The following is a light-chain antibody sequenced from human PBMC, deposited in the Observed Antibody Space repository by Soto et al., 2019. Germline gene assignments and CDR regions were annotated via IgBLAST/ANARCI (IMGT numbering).Light chain of an antibody. V-gene: IGKV1-5*01. CDR1: QSIRHW. CDR3: QQYSSSSPA. Sequence: DIQMTQSPSTLSASVGDRVTITCRAIQSIRHWLAWYQQKPVIAPKRLMYGASSLERWVSSRFSGSGYVTEFTRSIDMLQPDDFATYNFQQYSSSSPAFGHGT. CDR2: GAS. J-gene: IGKJ2*01.